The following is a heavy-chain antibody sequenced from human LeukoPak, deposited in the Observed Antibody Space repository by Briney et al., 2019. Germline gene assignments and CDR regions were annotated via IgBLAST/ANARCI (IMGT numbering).Heavy chain of an antibody. CDR3: ARGPTYSSGPFFDY. J-gene: IGHJ4*02. D-gene: IGHD6-19*01. CDR2: ISGSGDST. CDR1: GFTFSNYG. V-gene: IGHV3-23*01. Sequence: GGTLRLSCAASGFTFSNYGMSWVRQAPGKGLEWVSAISGSGDSTYYADSVKGRFTISRDNAKNTLYLQMNSLRAEDTAVYYCARGPTYSSGPFFDYWGQGTLVTVSS.